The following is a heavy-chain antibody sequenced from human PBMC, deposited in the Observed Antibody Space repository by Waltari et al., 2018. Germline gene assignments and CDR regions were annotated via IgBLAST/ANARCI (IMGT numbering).Heavy chain of an antibody. CDR2: RSGGNGNT. CDR3: ARAFTTVTPFDY. V-gene: IGHV1-3*01. CDR1: GYTFTSYA. Sequence: QVQLVQSGAEVKKPGASVKDSCKASGYTFTSYAMHWVRQAPGGGVEWRGWRSGGNGNTKYSQKFQGRVTITRDTSASTAYMELSSLRSEDTAVYYCARAFTTVTPFDYWGQGTLVTVSS. J-gene: IGHJ4*02. D-gene: IGHD4-17*01.